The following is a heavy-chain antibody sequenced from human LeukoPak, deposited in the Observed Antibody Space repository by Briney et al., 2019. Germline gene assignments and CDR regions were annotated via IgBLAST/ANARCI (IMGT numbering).Heavy chain of an antibody. Sequence: ASVKVSCKASGYTFTSYDISWVRQAPGQGLEWMGWINTNTGNPTYAQGFTGRFVFSLDTSVSTAYLQISSLKAEDTAVYYCARGSVVVVPAAIAFWGQGTLVTVSS. J-gene: IGHJ4*02. D-gene: IGHD2-2*02. CDR2: INTNTGNP. CDR1: GYTFTSYD. V-gene: IGHV7-4-1*02. CDR3: ARGSVVVVPAAIAF.